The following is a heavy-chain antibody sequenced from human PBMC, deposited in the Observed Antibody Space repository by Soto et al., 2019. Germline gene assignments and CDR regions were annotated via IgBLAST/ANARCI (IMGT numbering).Heavy chain of an antibody. CDR2: IYYSGTA. D-gene: IGHD3-16*01. J-gene: IGHJ6*02. CDR1: GGTITSSSYC. Sequence: SSETLSLTCTVSGGTITSSSYCWDWIRQPPGKGLEWIGSIYYSGTANYNPSLRSRVTISADTSKNQFSLKLTSVTTADTAVFYCARQGEGGRALDVWGPGTTVTVSS. CDR3: ARQGEGGRALDV. V-gene: IGHV4-39*01.